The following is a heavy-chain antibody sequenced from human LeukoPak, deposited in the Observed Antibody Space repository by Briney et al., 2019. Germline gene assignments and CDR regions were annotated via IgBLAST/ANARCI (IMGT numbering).Heavy chain of an antibody. Sequence: GGSLRLSCAASGFTFSSYWIHWLHQAPGKGLVWVSRINSVGSSTDYADSVKGRFTISRDNAKNTLHLYMNSLRVEDTAVYYCARGVAGQLDYWGQGGLVTVSS. V-gene: IGHV3-74*01. CDR3: ARGVAGQLDY. CDR1: GFTFSSYW. CDR2: INSVGSST. D-gene: IGHD6-19*01. J-gene: IGHJ4*02.